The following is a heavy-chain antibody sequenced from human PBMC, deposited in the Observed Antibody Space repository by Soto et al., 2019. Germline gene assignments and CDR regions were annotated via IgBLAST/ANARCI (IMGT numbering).Heavy chain of an antibody. CDR1: GFTFSSYA. V-gene: IGHV3-23*01. J-gene: IGHJ6*03. CDR2: ISGSGGST. CDR3: AKVTLDFWGGFRSKTYYYYYYMDV. Sequence: PGGSLRLSCAASGFTFSSYAMSWVRQAPGKGLEWVSAISGSGGSTYYADSVKGRFTISRDNSKNTLYLQMNSLRAEDTAVYYCAKVTLDFWGGFRSKTYYYYYYMDVWGKGTTVTVSS. D-gene: IGHD3-3*01.